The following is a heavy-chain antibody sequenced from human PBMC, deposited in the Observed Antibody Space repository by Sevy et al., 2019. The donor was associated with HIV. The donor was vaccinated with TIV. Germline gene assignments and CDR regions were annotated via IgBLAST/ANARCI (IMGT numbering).Heavy chain of an antibody. D-gene: IGHD6-19*01. CDR2: ISGSGEST. J-gene: IGHJ1*01. CDR1: GFTFDNYA. CDR3: AQDQEVTGWYSEFFHH. Sequence: WGSLRLSCAASGFTFDNYAMNWVRQAPGKGLEWVSGISGSGESTYYADSVKGRFIISRDSSKNTVYLQMNSLRAEDTAIYYCAQDQEVTGWYSEFFHHWGQGTLVTVSS. V-gene: IGHV3-23*01.